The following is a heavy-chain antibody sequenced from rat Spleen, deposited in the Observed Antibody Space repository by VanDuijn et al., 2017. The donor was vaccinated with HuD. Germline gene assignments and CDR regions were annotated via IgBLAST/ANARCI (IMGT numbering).Heavy chain of an antibody. D-gene: IGHD1-4*01. CDR3: ARVGTRVSRFAY. J-gene: IGHJ3*01. CDR2: ISPSGATT. V-gene: IGHV5-19*01. CDR1: GFTLSDYV. Sequence: EVQLVESGGGLVQPGRSLKLSCAASGFTLSDYVMHWIRQAPTKGLEWVTSISPSGATTNYRDSVKGRFTISRDNARGTLYLQMDSLRSEDTATYYCARVGTRVSRFAYCGQGTLVTVSS.